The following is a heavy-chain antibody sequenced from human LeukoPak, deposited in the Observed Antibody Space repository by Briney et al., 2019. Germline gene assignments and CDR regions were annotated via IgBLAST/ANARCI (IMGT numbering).Heavy chain of an antibody. CDR3: ARAVDSGSYYDAFDI. CDR1: GVTFSSYS. V-gene: IGHV3-21*01. J-gene: IGHJ3*02. Sequence: GGSLRLSCAASGVTFSSYSMNWVRQAPGKGLEWVSSISSSSSYIYYADSVKGRFTISRGNAKNSLYLQMNSLRAEDTAVYYCARAVDSGSYYDAFDIWGQGTMVTVSS. D-gene: IGHD1-26*01. CDR2: ISSSSSYI.